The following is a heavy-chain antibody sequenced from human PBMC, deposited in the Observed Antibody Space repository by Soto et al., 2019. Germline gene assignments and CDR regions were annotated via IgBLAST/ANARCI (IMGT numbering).Heavy chain of an antibody. J-gene: IGHJ4*03. D-gene: IGHD3-22*01. V-gene: IGHV3-23*01. CDR2: IGGTAIST. CDR1: GFTFSNYA. CDR3: AKNSYASSRAAYGI. Sequence: GGSLRLSCAASGFTFSNYAMTWVRQAPGKGLEWVSCIGGTAISTYYADSMKGRFTISRDNSKNTLYLQMNSLTPEDTAVYYCAKNSYASSRAAYGIWGQGTLVTVSS.